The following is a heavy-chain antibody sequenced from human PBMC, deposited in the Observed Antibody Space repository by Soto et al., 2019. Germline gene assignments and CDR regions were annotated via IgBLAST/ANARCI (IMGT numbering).Heavy chain of an antibody. J-gene: IGHJ3*02. CDR3: AREVAADGTFREDVFDI. Sequence: QVHLVQSGAEVKKPGSSVKVSCKAPGGTFSNHAINWVRQAPGQGLEWMGRIIPIFTTTNYAQMFQGRVTMTDDESTITAYLELSSLKHDDTSVYYCAREVAADGTFREDVFDIWGQGTLVTVSS. CDR2: IIPIFTTT. V-gene: IGHV1-69*12. CDR1: GGTFSNHA. D-gene: IGHD6-13*01.